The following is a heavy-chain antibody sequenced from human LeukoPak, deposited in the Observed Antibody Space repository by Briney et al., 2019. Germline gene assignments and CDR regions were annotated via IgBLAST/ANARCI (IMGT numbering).Heavy chain of an antibody. Sequence: GGSLRLSCSASGFTFSSYAMEWVRQAPGKGLEYVSPISTNGDRTNYADSVKDRFTVSRDNSKNTLYLQMTSLRAEDTAVYYCVKQLFVDYYDSSGLYWGQGTLVTVSS. J-gene: IGHJ4*02. V-gene: IGHV3-64D*09. CDR2: ISTNGDRT. D-gene: IGHD3-22*01. CDR1: GFTFSSYA. CDR3: VKQLFVDYYDSSGLY.